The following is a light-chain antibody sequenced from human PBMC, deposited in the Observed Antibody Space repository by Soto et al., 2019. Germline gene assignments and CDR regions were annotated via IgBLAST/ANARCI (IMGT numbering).Light chain of an antibody. CDR3: KSYDSVLSGSWL. CDR2: DDD. V-gene: IGLV1-40*01. Sequence: QSVLTQPPSVSGAPGQSVTISCTGRSSNIGAGYAVHWYQHLPLTAPKLLLYDDDNRPSGVSARFSGSKSGTSASLAITGLQADEDAYYYCKSYDSVLSGSWLFGGGTKLTVL. CDR1: SSNIGAGYA. J-gene: IGLJ3*02.